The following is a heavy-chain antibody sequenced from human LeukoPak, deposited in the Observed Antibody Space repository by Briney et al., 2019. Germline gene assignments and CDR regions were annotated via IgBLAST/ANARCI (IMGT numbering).Heavy chain of an antibody. CDR2: ISGSGGST. CDR3: AKDGTVAVAYYYYYGMDV. CDR1: GFTSSSYA. J-gene: IGHJ6*02. D-gene: IGHD6-19*01. V-gene: IGHV3-23*01. Sequence: GGSLRLSCAASGFTSSSYAMSWVRQAPGKGLEWVSAISGSGGSTYYADSVKGRFTISRDNSKNTLYLEMNSLRAEDTAVYYCAKDGTVAVAYYYYYGMDVWGQGTTVTVSS.